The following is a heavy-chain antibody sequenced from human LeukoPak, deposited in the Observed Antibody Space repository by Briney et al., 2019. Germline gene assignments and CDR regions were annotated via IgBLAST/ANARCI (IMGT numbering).Heavy chain of an antibody. Sequence: PSETLSLTCTVSGGSISSSSYYWGWIRQPPGKGLEWIGSIYYCGSTYYNPSLKSRVTISVDTSKNQFSLKLSSVTAADTAVYYCARSSSGWYPDYFDHWGQGTLVTVSS. CDR3: ARSSSGWYPDYFDH. D-gene: IGHD6-19*01. CDR1: GGSISSSSYY. V-gene: IGHV4-39*01. J-gene: IGHJ4*02. CDR2: IYYCGST.